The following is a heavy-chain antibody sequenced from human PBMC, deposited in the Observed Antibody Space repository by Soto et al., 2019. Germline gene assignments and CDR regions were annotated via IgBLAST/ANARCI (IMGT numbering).Heavy chain of an antibody. CDR1: GGSVSSGSYY. CDR3: AREGVDTAMGGYFDY. CDR2: IYYSGST. V-gene: IGHV4-61*01. J-gene: IGHJ4*02. Sequence: SETLSLTCTVSGGSVSSGSYYWSWIRQPPGKGLEWIGYIYYSGSTNYNPSLKSRVTISVDTSKNQFSLKLSSVTAADTAVYYCAREGVDTAMGGYFDYWGQGTLVTVS. D-gene: IGHD5-18*01.